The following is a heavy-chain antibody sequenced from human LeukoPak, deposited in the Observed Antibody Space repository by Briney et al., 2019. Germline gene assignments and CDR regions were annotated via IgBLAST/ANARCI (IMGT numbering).Heavy chain of an antibody. CDR2: IYYSGST. D-gene: IGHD5-18*01. J-gene: IGHJ6*04. Sequence: SETLSLTCTVSGGSISSGGYYWSWIRQHPGKGLEWIGYIYYSGSTYYNPSLKSRVTISVDTSKNQFSLKLSSVTAADTAVYYCAKDGAMVSYYYGMDVWGKGTTVTVSS. V-gene: IGHV4-31*03. CDR3: AKDGAMVSYYYGMDV. CDR1: GGSISSGGYY.